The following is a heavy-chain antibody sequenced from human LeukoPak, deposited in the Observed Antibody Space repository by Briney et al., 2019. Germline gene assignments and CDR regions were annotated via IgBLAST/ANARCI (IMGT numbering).Heavy chain of an antibody. D-gene: IGHD6-19*01. CDR2: IYRGGST. CDR3: ARERNLEIAVAGTIFNY. J-gene: IGHJ4*02. Sequence: GGSLRLSCAVSGFTVSSNYMSWVRQAPGKGLEWVSVIYRGGSTYYAESVKGRFTISRDNSKNTLYLQMKSLRAEDTAVYYCARERNLEIAVAGTIFNYWGQGTLVTVSS. CDR1: GFTVSSNY. V-gene: IGHV3-66*01.